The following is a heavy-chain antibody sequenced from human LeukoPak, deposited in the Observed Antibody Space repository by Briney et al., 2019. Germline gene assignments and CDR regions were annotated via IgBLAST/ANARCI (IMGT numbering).Heavy chain of an antibody. CDR1: GFTFSSYA. V-gene: IGHV3-30*04. CDR3: ARDSYYYDSSGYLFDY. CDR2: ISYDGSNK. Sequence: GSLRLSCAASGFTFSSYAMHWVRQAPGKGLEWVAVISYDGSNKYYADSVKGRFTISRDNSKNTLYLQMNSLRAEDTAVYYCARDSYYYDSSGYLFDYRGQGTLVTVSS. J-gene: IGHJ4*02. D-gene: IGHD3-22*01.